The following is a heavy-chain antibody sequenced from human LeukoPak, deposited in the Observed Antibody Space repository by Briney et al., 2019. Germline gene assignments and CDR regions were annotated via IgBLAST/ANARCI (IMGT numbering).Heavy chain of an antibody. CDR1: GFSFNDHA. J-gene: IGHJ4*02. CDR2: INGNGAST. CDR3: AKDQTYSYYYLDS. V-gene: IGHV3-23*01. D-gene: IGHD5-18*01. Sequence: GGSLRLSCAASGFSFNDHAMSWVRQAPGKGLEWVSGINGNGASTYYSDSVKGRFTISRDNSKNMVYLQMSSLRADDAAIYYCAKDQTYSYYYLDSWGKGTLVTVSS.